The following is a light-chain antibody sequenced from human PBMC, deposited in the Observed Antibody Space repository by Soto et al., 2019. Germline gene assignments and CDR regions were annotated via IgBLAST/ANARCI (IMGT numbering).Light chain of an antibody. CDR1: RSDVGGYNY. CDR2: EVS. CDR3: SSYTSSSTLYV. J-gene: IGLJ1*01. V-gene: IGLV2-14*01. Sequence: QSVLTQPASVSGSPGQSITISCTGTRSDVGGYNYVSWYQQHPGKAPKLMIYEVSNRPSGVSNRFSGSKSVNTASLTISGLQAEDESDYYCSSYTSSSTLYVFGTWTNVTVL.